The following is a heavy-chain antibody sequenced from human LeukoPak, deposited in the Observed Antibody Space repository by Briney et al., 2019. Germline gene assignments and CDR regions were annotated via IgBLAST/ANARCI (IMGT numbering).Heavy chain of an antibody. CDR3: ARAPSGWLFYFDY. CDR2: ISYDGSNK. Sequence: PGGSLRLSCAASGFTFSSYGMHWVRQAPGKGLEWVAVISYDGSNKYYADSVKGRFTISRDNSKNTLYLQMNSLKTEDTAVYYCARAPSGWLFYFDYWGQGTLVTVSS. CDR1: GFTFSSYG. V-gene: IGHV3-30*03. J-gene: IGHJ4*02. D-gene: IGHD6-19*01.